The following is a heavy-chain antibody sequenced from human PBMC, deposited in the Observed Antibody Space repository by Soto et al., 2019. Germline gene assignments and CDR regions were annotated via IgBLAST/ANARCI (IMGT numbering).Heavy chain of an antibody. CDR2: ISYDGSKT. CDR1: GFTFRSFA. J-gene: IGHJ4*02. D-gene: IGHD2-21*02. Sequence: QVQLVESGGGVVQPGRSLRLSCAASGFTFRSFAMHWVRQAPGKGLEWVAFISYDGSKTYYADSVKGRFTGSRDNSKNTLYLQMNSLRGEDTAVYFCARAFCGGDCYTHDYWGQGILVSVSS. CDR3: ARAFCGGDCYTHDY. V-gene: IGHV3-30-3*01.